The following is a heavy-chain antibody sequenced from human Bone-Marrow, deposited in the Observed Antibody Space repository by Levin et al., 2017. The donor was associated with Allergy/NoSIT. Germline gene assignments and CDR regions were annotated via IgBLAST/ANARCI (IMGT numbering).Heavy chain of an antibody. CDR1: GFTFSDYY. J-gene: IGHJ4*02. V-gene: IGHV3-11*01. Sequence: GGSLRLSCAASGFTFSDYYMSWIRQAPGKGLEWVSYISSSGSTIYYADSVKGRFTISRDNAKNSLYLQMNSLRAEDTAVYYCASENDQYSSFFDYWGQGTLVTVSS. CDR2: ISSSGSTI. D-gene: IGHD6-6*01. CDR3: ASENDQYSSFFDY.